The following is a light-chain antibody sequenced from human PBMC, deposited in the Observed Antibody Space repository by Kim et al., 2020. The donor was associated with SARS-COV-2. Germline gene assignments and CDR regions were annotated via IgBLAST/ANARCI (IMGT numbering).Light chain of an antibody. V-gene: IGKV3-20*01. CDR1: QSVSSSY. J-gene: IGKJ3*01. CDR3: QQYGSSPFT. CDR2: GAS. Sequence: SPGERATLSCRASQSVSSSYLAWYQQTPGQAPRLLIYGASSRATGIPDRFSGSGSGTDFTLTISRLEPEDFAVYYCQQYGSSPFTFGPGTKVDI.